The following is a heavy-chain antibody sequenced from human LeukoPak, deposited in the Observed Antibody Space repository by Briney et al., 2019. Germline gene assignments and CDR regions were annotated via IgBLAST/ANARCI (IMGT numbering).Heavy chain of an antibody. CDR1: GYTFTSYG. CDR2: ISAYNGNT. Sequence: ASVKVSCKASGYTFTSYGISWVRQAPGQGLEWMGWISAYNGNTNYAQKLQGRVTMTTDTSTSTAYMELRSLRSDDTAVYYCTSEWGSGSYREYYYYYYYMDVWGKGTTVTVSS. CDR3: TSEWGSGSYREYYYYYYYMDV. D-gene: IGHD3-10*01. V-gene: IGHV1-18*01. J-gene: IGHJ6*03.